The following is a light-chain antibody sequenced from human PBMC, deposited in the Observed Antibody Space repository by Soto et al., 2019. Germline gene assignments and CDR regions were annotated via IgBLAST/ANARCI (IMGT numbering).Light chain of an antibody. CDR2: QVT. V-gene: IGLV2-14*01. Sequence: QSALTQPASVSGSPGQSITISCTGTSSDVGNYNYVSWYQQHPGKAPQLMIFQVTNRASGVSTRLSGSKSGDTASLTISGLQAEDEADYYCSSYTTSSTLYVFGTGTKVTVL. CDR3: SSYTTSSTLYV. J-gene: IGLJ1*01. CDR1: SSDVGNYNY.